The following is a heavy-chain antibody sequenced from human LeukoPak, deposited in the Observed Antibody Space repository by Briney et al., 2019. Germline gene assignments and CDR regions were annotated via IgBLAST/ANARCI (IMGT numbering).Heavy chain of an antibody. CDR3: ARVGWGKYQLPNYFDY. CDR1: GFTFSSYE. Sequence: PGGSLRLSCAASGFTFSSYEMNWVRQAPGKGLEWVSYISSSGSTIYYADSVKGRFIISGDSAKNSLYLQMNSLRAEDTAVYYCARVGWGKYQLPNYFDYWGQGTLVTVSS. J-gene: IGHJ4*02. CDR2: ISSSGSTI. D-gene: IGHD2-2*01. V-gene: IGHV3-48*03.